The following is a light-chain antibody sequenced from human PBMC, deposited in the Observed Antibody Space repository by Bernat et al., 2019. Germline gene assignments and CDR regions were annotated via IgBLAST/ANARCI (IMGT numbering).Light chain of an antibody. CDR2: DVS. J-gene: IGLJ1*01. Sequence: QSALTQPASVSGSPGQSITISCTGTSSDAGAYNYVPWYQQHPGKAPKLMIYDVSDRPSGVSNRFSGSKSGNTASLTISGRQAEDEADYYCTSYTSTSTPYVFGAGTKVTVL. CDR1: SSDAGAYNY. CDR3: TSYTSTSTPYV. V-gene: IGLV2-14*03.